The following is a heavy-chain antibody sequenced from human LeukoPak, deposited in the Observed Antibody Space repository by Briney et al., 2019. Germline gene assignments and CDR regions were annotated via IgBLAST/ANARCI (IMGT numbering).Heavy chain of an antibody. CDR2: IGGSDGVT. Sequence: GGSLRLSCGASGFTFRNFAMGWVRRAPGKAVEGVSFIGGSDGVTSYPASVKGRSPVSRDNSKNTLFLHMDTLRGEDTATYYCAKVAGYEYDEYYFDYWGQGTLVTVSS. J-gene: IGHJ4*02. CDR3: AKVAGYEYDEYYFDY. CDR1: GFTFRNFA. D-gene: IGHD3-16*01. V-gene: IGHV3-23*01.